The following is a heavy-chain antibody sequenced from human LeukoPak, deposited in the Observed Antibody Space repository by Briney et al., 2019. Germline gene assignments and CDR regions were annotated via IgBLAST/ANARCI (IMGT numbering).Heavy chain of an antibody. CDR3: SAAAGTEVY. CDR1: GGSISSSSYY. Sequence: SETLSLTCTVSGGSISSSSYYWGWIREPPGKGLEGIGSIYYSGSTYYNPPLKSRVTISVDTSKNQFSLKLSSVTAADTAVYYCSAAAGTEVYWGQGTLVTVSS. D-gene: IGHD6-13*01. CDR2: IYYSGST. V-gene: IGHV4-39*07. J-gene: IGHJ4*02.